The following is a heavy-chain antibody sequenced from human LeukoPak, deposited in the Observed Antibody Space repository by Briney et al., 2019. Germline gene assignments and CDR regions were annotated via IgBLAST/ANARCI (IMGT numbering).Heavy chain of an antibody. J-gene: IGHJ3*02. CDR2: MNPNSGNT. Sequence: ASVKVSCKASGYTFTSYDINWVRQATGQGLEWMGWMNPNSGNTGYAQKFQGRVTITRNTSISTAYMELSSLRSEDTAVYYCARGRVVPAASRPYAFDIWGQGTMVTVSS. CDR1: GYTFTSYD. D-gene: IGHD2-2*01. V-gene: IGHV1-8*03. CDR3: ARGRVVPAASRPYAFDI.